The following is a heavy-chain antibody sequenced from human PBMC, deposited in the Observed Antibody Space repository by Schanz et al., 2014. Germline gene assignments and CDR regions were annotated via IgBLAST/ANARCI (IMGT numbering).Heavy chain of an antibody. CDR1: GVTFSSYA. CDR2: ISSGGRNI. D-gene: IGHD5-12*01. Sequence: EVQLLESGGGFVQPGGSLRLSCVASGVTFSSYAMSWVRQAPGKGLEWVSSISSGGRNISYADSLKGRFTISRDNARNSLYLQMNSLRAEDTAVYYCAGAVATIRADSFDIWGQGTMVAVSS. J-gene: IGHJ3*02. CDR3: AGAVATIRADSFDI. V-gene: IGHV3-23*01.